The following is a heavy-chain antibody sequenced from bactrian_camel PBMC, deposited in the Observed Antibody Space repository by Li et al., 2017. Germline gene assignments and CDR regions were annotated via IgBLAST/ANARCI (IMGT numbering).Heavy chain of an antibody. CDR3: ASDPCSTFRGLGQDEYDY. Sequence: DVQLVESGGGLVQPGGSLRLSCAASGFTFSSRDMSWVRQTPGKGLEWVSAIHNGGGDTRYADAVKGRFTISQDKAKHMLYLQMDSLRTEDTAMYYCASDPCSTFRGLGQDEYDYWGQGTQVTVS. CDR2: IHNGGGDT. D-gene: IGHD1*01. CDR1: GFTFSSRD. J-gene: IGHJ4*01. V-gene: IGHV3S40*01.